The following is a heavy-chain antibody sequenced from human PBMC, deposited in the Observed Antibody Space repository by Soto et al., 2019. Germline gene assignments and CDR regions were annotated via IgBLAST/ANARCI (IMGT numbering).Heavy chain of an antibody. V-gene: IGHV4-59*01. J-gene: IGHJ4*02. Sequence: QVQLQESGPGLVKPSETLSLTCTVSGGSISGSYWSWIRQPPGKGLEWIGYIYYSGSTNYTPSLKSRVTISVDTSKNQFSLKLSSVTAADTAVYYCAIDSRSTVTMFDYWGQGTLVTVSS. CDR3: AIDSRSTVTMFDY. CDR2: IYYSGST. CDR1: GGSISGSY. D-gene: IGHD4-17*01.